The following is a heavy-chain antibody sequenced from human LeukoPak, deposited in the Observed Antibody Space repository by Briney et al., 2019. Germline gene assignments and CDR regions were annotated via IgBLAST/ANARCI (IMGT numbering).Heavy chain of an antibody. CDR1: GFTFSSYT. J-gene: IGHJ4*02. CDR2: ISYDEINI. CDR3: AREDFNGWYDGAV. D-gene: IGHD6-19*01. V-gene: IGHV3-30-3*01. Sequence: PGGSLRLSCAASGFTFSSYTIHWVRQAPGKGLEWVAVISYDEINIYYTDSVKGRFTISRDNSKNTVYLQMNILRAEDTAVYYCAREDFNGWYDGAVWGQGTLVTVSS.